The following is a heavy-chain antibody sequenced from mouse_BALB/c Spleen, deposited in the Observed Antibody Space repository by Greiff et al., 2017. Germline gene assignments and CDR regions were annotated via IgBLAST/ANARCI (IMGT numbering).Heavy chain of an antibody. CDR1: GFNIKDTY. D-gene: IGHD2-2*01. J-gene: IGHJ3*01. V-gene: IGHV14-3*02. CDR3: ARDGYDAWFAY. Sequence: EVKVVESGAELVKPGASVKLSCTASGFNIKDTYMHWVKQRPEQGLEWIGRIDPANGNTKYDPKFQGKATITADTSSNTAYLQLSSLTSEDTAVYYCARDGYDAWFAYWGQGTLVTVSA. CDR2: IDPANGNT.